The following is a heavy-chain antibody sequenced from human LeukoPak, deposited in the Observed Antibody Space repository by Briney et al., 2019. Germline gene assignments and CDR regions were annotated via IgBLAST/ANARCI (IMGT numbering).Heavy chain of an antibody. J-gene: IGHJ3*02. Sequence: GGSLRLSCAASGFTFSSYAMSWVRQAPGKGLEWVSAISGSGGSTDYADSVKGRFTLSRDNSKNTLYLQMNSLRAEDTAVYYCAKEGYSSGWYHGTGAFDIWGQGTMVTVSS. CDR2: ISGSGGST. D-gene: IGHD6-19*01. V-gene: IGHV3-23*01. CDR1: GFTFSSYA. CDR3: AKEGYSSGWYHGTGAFDI.